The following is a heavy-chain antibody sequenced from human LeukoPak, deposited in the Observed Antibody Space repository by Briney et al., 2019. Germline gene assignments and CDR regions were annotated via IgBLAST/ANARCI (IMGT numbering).Heavy chain of an antibody. CDR2: IRYDGTKQ. V-gene: IGHV3-30*02. CDR3: ASGYCSSTSCPRAFDI. D-gene: IGHD2-2*01. CDR1: GFTFSNHG. Sequence: GGSLRLSCAASGFTFSNHGMQWVRQAPGKGLEWVAFIRYDGTKQFYADSVKGRCTISRDNSKNTLYLQMNGLRSEDTAVYYCASGYCSSTSCPRAFDIWGQGTMVTVSS. J-gene: IGHJ3*02.